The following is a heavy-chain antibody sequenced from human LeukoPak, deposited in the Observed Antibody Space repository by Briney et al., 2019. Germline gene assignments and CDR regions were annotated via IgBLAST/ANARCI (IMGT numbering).Heavy chain of an antibody. J-gene: IGHJ4*02. CDR2: ISWNSGSI. CDR3: AKSIRDYCSGGSCYGFDY. CDR1: GFTFDDYA. D-gene: IGHD2-15*01. V-gene: IGHV3-9*01. Sequence: QPGRSLRLSCAASGFTFDDYAMHWVRQAPGKGLEWVSGISWNSGSIGYADSVKGRFTISRDNSKNTLYLQMNSLRAEDTAVYYCAKSIRDYCSGGSCYGFDYWGQGTLVTVSS.